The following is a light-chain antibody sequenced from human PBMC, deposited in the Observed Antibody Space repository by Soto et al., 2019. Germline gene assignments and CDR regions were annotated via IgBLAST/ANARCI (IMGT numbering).Light chain of an antibody. CDR2: AAS. J-gene: IGKJ2*01. CDR1: QGISSY. V-gene: IGKV1-8*01. CDR3: QQYYSYPMYT. Sequence: AIRMTQSPSSLSASTGDRVTITCRASQGISSYLAWYQQKPGKAPKLLIYAASTLQSGVPSRFSGSGSGTDFTLTISCLQSEDFATYDCQQYYSYPMYTFGQGNKLEIK.